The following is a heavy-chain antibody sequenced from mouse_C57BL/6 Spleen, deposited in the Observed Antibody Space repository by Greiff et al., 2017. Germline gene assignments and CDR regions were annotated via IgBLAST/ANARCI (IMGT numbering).Heavy chain of an antibody. Sequence: EVQLQESGPELVKPGASVKISCKASGYSFTGYYMNWVKQSPEKSLEWIGEINPSTGGTTYNQKFKAKATLTVDKSSSTAYMQLKSLTSEDSAVYYCAPYPMDYWGQGTSVTVSS. CDR1: GYSFTGYY. CDR2: INPSTGGT. J-gene: IGHJ4*01. CDR3: APYPMDY. D-gene: IGHD2-10*01. V-gene: IGHV1-42*01.